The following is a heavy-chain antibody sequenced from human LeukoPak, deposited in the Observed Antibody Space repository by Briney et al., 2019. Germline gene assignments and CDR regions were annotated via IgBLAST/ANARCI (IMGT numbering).Heavy chain of an antibody. CDR3: AIGGLGYCSSTSCYIIDY. Sequence: ASVKVSCKASGYTFTSYDINWVRQATGQGLEWMGWMNPNSGNTGYAQKFQGRVTITRYTSISTAYMELSSLRSEDTAVYYCAIGGLGYCSSTSCYIIDYWGQGTLVTVS. J-gene: IGHJ4*02. V-gene: IGHV1-8*03. CDR1: GYTFTSYD. CDR2: MNPNSGNT. D-gene: IGHD2-2*02.